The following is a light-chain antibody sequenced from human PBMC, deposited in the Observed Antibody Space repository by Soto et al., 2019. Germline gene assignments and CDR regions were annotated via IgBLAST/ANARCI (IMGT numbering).Light chain of an antibody. CDR2: AAP. J-gene: IGKJ2*01. CDR3: QQAKSFPFT. V-gene: IGKV1-12*01. CDR1: HLISTC. Sequence: DIQMTQSPSSVSASLGDRVTITCRASHLISTCLVWYQQKPGKAPQLLNYAAPSLQTGVSSRFSDSGSGIDFSLTYSSLQPDDSATYYCQQAKSFPFTFGQGTRLEI.